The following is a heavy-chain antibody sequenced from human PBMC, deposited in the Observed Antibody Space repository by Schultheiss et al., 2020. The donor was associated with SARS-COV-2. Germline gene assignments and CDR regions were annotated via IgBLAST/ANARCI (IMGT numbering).Heavy chain of an antibody. V-gene: IGHV4-34*01. D-gene: IGHD4/OR15-4a*01. CDR2: INHSGST. Sequence: SETLSLTFAVYGGSFSGYYWSWIRQPPGKGLEWIGEINHSGSTNYNPSLKSRVTISVDTSKNQFSLKLSSVAAADTAMYYCARHDYGNYGAFDIWGRGTMVTVSS. CDR1: GGSFSGYY. CDR3: ARHDYGNYGAFDI. J-gene: IGHJ3*02.